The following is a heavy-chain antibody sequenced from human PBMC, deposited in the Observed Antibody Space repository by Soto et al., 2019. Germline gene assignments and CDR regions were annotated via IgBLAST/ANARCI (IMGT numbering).Heavy chain of an antibody. V-gene: IGHV2-5*02. D-gene: IGHD6-19*01. CDR1: GFSLSSTRVA. CDR2: IYWDDDK. CDR3: AHSVVAGLGYYFDY. Sequence: QITLKESGPTLVKPTQTLTLTCTFSGFSLSSTRVAVGWIRQPPGKALEWLALIYWDDDKRYSPFLKSRLTITKDTSKNQVVLTMTNMDPVDTPTYYCAHSVVAGLGYYFDYWGQGTLVTVSS. J-gene: IGHJ4*02.